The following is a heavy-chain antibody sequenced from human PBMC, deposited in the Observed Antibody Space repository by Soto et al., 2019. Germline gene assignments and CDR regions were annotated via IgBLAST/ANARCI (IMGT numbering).Heavy chain of an antibody. CDR2: ISYDGSNK. CDR3: ATNYYYDSSAPGY. CDR1: GFTFSSYV. J-gene: IGHJ4*02. Sequence: PGGSLSLSCAASGFTFSSYVMHLVRQAPGKGLEWVAVISYDGSNKYYADSVKGRFTISRDNSKNTLYLQMNSLRAEDTAVYYCATNYYYDSSAPGYWGQGTLVTVSS. V-gene: IGHV3-30*03. D-gene: IGHD3-22*01.